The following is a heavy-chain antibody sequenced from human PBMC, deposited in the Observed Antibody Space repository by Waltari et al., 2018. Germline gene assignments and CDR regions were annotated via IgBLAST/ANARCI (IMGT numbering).Heavy chain of an antibody. CDR3: ARDRGRGLYLDT. D-gene: IGHD2-15*01. V-gene: IGHV4-4*02. J-gene: IGHJ5*02. CDR2: VHGGGRT. CDR1: GDSVTSPYL. Sequence: QLQLQESGPGLVNPSGTLSLSCAVSGDSVTSPYLWYWVRQSPQRGLEWIGQVHGGGRTNYSPSFASRVTVSLDTYKNQISLKVTAATAADTAVYYCARDRGRGLYLDTWGPGTLVTVSP.